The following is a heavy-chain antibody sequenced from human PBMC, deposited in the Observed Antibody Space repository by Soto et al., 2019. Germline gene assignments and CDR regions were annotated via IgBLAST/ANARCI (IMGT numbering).Heavy chain of an antibody. CDR2: ASARNTNT. Sequence: EVQLLESGGGLVQPGGSLRLSCAASGFTFSSHVMSWVRQAPGRGLEWVAAASARNTNTYYADSVKGRFTISRDNSKSTVYLQLDSLRVEDTAVYHCAKDVTSHEPRGYSSSWYGWFDPWGQGTLVVVSS. CDR3: AKDVTSHEPRGYSSSWYGWFDP. D-gene: IGHD6-13*01. V-gene: IGHV3-23*01. CDR1: GFTFSSHV. J-gene: IGHJ5*02.